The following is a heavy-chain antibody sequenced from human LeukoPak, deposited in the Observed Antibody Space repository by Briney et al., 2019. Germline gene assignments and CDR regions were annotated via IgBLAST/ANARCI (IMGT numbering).Heavy chain of an antibody. J-gene: IGHJ4*02. D-gene: IGHD6-6*01. V-gene: IGHV3-21*01. CDR3: ARDLSSIAARDFDY. CDR2: ISSSSSYI. Sequence: GGSLRLSCAASGFTFSSYSMNWVRQAPGKGLEWVSSISSSSSYIYYADSVKGRFTISSDNAKNSLYLQMNSLRAEDTAVYYCARDLSSIAARDFDYWGQGTLVTVSS. CDR1: GFTFSSYS.